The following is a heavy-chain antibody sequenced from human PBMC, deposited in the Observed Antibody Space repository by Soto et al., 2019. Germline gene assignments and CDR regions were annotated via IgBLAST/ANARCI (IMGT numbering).Heavy chain of an antibody. D-gene: IGHD2-15*01. CDR1: GGSISSYY. Sequence: QVQLQESGPGLVKPSETLSLTCTVSGGSISSYYWSWIRQPPGKGLEWIGYIYYSGSTNYNPSLNCRVTRTVDTAKTQFSLKLSSVTAADTAVYYCARTPPYGSGGSCYSGYYYYGMDVWGQGTTVTVSS. CDR3: ARTPPYGSGGSCYSGYYYYGMDV. V-gene: IGHV4-59*01. J-gene: IGHJ6*02. CDR2: IYYSGST.